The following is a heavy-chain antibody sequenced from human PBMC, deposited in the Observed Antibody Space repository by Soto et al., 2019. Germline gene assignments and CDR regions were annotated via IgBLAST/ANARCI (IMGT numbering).Heavy chain of an antibody. J-gene: IGHJ4*02. CDR1: GGSINTVNYY. V-gene: IGHV4-30-4*01. CDR3: ARRPPGDKVDY. Sequence: QVQLQESGPGLVKPSQTLSLTCTVSGGSINTVNYYWSWIRQSPDKGLEWIGHIYNGGTTYNNPSLTSPVTISVDPSNNQLSLKLSSVSAADTAVYYCARRPPGDKVDYWGQGPLVTVSS. CDR2: IYNGGTT. D-gene: IGHD3-10*01.